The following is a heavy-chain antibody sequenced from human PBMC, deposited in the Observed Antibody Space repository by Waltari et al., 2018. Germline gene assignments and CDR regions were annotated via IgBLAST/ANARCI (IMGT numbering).Heavy chain of an antibody. V-gene: IGHV4-34*01. Sequence: QVQLQQWGAGLLKPSETLSLTVAVYGGSCSGYYWSWIRQPPGKGLEWIGEINHSGSTNYNPSLKSRVTISVDTSKNQFSLKLSSVTAADTAVYYCAMVVPAAMVDYWGQGTLVTVSS. CDR2: INHSGST. J-gene: IGHJ4*02. D-gene: IGHD2-2*01. CDR3: AMVVPAAMVDY. CDR1: GGSCSGYY.